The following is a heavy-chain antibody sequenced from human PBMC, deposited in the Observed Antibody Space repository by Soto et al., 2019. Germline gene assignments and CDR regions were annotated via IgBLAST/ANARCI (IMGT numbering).Heavy chain of an antibody. CDR1: GFTFSDYA. Sequence: PGGSLRLSCAASGFTFSDYAMHWVRQAPGKGLEWLAVILYDGSKEHYADSVKGRFTISRDNSNNMLHLQMSSLRPEDTAFYYCARLRGYSYGSDFVFDYWGQGTLVTVSS. CDR3: ARLRGYSYGSDFVFDY. D-gene: IGHD5-18*01. J-gene: IGHJ4*02. CDR2: ILYDGSKE. V-gene: IGHV3-30-3*01.